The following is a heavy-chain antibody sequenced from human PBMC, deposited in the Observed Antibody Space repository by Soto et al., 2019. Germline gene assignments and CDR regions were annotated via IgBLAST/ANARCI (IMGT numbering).Heavy chain of an antibody. D-gene: IGHD2-2*01. V-gene: IGHV1-69*02. Sequence: SVKVSCKASGGTFSSYTISWVRQAPGQGLEWMGRIIPILGIANYAQKFQGRVTITADKSTSTAYMELSSLRSEDTAVYYCARQLDGYCSSTSCRRYMDVWGKGTTVTVSS. CDR2: IIPILGIA. CDR3: ARQLDGYCSSTSCRRYMDV. CDR1: GGTFSSYT. J-gene: IGHJ6*03.